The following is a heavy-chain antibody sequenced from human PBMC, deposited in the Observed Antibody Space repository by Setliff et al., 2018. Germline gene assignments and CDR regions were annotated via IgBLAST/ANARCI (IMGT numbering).Heavy chain of an antibody. CDR1: GGSVSNSGSF. V-gene: IGHV4-39*01. CDR2: IYDSGSS. J-gene: IGHJ5*02. CDR3: GRGFSGIEGCGNWFDH. D-gene: IGHD2-15*01. Sequence: SETLSLTCTVSGGSVSNSGSFWGWLRQAPGKGLEWIGNIYDSGSSNYNASLNSRLIITRDTSKNQISLKLTSVTAAATAVYYCGRGFSGIEGCGNWFDHWGQGILVTVSS.